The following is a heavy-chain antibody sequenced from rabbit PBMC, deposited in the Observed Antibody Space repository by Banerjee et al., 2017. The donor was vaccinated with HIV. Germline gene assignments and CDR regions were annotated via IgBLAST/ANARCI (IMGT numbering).Heavy chain of an antibody. CDR2: IYPDYGST. CDR3: ARQGNSYDDYGDDDYFNL. CDR1: GIDFSSYG. V-gene: IGHV1S47*01. Sequence: QEQLVESGGGLVTLGGSLKLSCKASGIDFSSYGISWVRQATGKGLEWIAYIYPDYGSTDYASWVNGRFTISLDNAQNTVFLQMTSLTAADTATYFCARQGNSYDDYGDDDYFNLWGPGTLVTVS. J-gene: IGHJ4*01. D-gene: IGHD2-1*01.